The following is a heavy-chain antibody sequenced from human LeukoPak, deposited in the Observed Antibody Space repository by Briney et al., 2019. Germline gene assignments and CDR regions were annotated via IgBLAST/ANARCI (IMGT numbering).Heavy chain of an antibody. CDR2: ISAYNGNT. Sequence: ASVKVSCKASGYTFTSYGISWVRQAPGQGLEWMGWISAYNGNTNYAQKLQGRVTMTTDTSTSTACMELRSLRSDDTAVYYCARGHYDILTGYPYYFDFWGQGTLVTVSS. J-gene: IGHJ4*02. D-gene: IGHD3-9*01. CDR3: ARGHYDILTGYPYYFDF. CDR1: GYTFTSYG. V-gene: IGHV1-18*01.